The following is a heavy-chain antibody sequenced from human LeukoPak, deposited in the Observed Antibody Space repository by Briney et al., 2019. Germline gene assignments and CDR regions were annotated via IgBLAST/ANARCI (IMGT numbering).Heavy chain of an antibody. V-gene: IGHV1-2*02. CDR3: ARDRAVAGTNVDAFDI. Sequence: GASVKVSCEASGYTFTGYYIHWVRQAPGQGLEWMGWINPNSGGTNYAQNFQGRVTMTRDTSISTAYMELRRLKSDDTAVYYCARDRAVAGTNVDAFDIWGQGTMVTVSS. D-gene: IGHD6-19*01. CDR2: INPNSGGT. J-gene: IGHJ3*02. CDR1: GYTFTGYY.